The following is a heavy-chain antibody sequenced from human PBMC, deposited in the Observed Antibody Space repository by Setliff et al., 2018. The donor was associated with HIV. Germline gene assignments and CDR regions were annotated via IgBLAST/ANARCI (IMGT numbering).Heavy chain of an antibody. J-gene: IGHJ6*03. Sequence: ASVKVSCKASGYTFTGYYMHWVRQAPGQGLEWMRWINPNSGGTNYAQKFQGRVTMTRDTSISTAYMELSRLRSDDAAVYYCARGADYYDSSGYRGGGLYYMDVWGKGTTVTVSS. D-gene: IGHD3-22*01. CDR1: GYTFTGYY. CDR2: INPNSGGT. V-gene: IGHV1-2*02. CDR3: ARGADYYDSSGYRGGGLYYMDV.